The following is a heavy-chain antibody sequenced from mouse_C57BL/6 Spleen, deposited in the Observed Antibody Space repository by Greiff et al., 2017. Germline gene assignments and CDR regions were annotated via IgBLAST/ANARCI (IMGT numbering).Heavy chain of an antibody. Sequence: EVKVVESGGDLVKPGGSLTLSCAASGFTFSSYGMSWVRQTPDKRLEWVATISSGGSYTYYPDSVKGRFTISRDNAKNTLYLQMSSLKSEDTAMYYCARQYSNWGSYAMDYWGQGTSVTVSS. CDR3: ARQYSNWGSYAMDY. CDR1: GFTFSSYG. J-gene: IGHJ4*01. CDR2: ISSGGSYT. V-gene: IGHV5-6*01. D-gene: IGHD2-5*01.